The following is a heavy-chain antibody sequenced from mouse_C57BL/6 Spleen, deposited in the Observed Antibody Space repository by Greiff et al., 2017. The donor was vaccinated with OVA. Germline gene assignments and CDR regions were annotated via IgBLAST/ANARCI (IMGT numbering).Heavy chain of an antibody. CDR1: GYAFSSYW. CDR3: ARSTYYGSSCYFDY. J-gene: IGHJ2*01. V-gene: IGHV1-80*01. Sequence: LVESGAELVKPGASVKISCKASGYAFSSYWMNWVKQRPGQGLEWIGQIYPGDGDTNYNGKFKGKATLTADKSSSTAYMQHSSLTSEDSAVYFCARSTYYGSSCYFDYWGQGTTLTVSS. D-gene: IGHD1-1*01. CDR2: IYPGDGDT.